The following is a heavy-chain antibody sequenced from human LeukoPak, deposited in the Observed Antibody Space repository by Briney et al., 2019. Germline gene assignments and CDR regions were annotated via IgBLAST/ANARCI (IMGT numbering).Heavy chain of an antibody. CDR2: ISAYNGNT. CDR3: ARERRYYGSGSYTYYYYMDV. Sequence: ASVKVSCKASGYTFTSYGISWVRQAPGQGLEWMGWISAYNGNTNYAQKLQGRVTMTTDTSTSTAYMELRSLRSDDTAVYYCARERRYYGSGSYTYYYYMDVWGKGTTVTVSS. CDR1: GYTFTSYG. D-gene: IGHD3-10*01. V-gene: IGHV1-18*01. J-gene: IGHJ6*03.